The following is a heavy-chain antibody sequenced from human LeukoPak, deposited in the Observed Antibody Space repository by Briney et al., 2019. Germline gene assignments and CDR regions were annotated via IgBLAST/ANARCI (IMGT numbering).Heavy chain of an antibody. V-gene: IGHV6-1*01. J-gene: IGHJ3*02. CDR1: GDSVSSNSAA. CDR2: TYYRPKWYN. CDR3: TRGYYFDTSGPIVGAFDI. Sequence: SQTLSLTCAISGDSVSSNSAAWNWIRQSPSRGLEWLGRTYYRPKWYNDYAVSVKSRITINPDTSRNQFSLQLNSVTPEDTAVYYCTRGYYFDTSGPIVGAFDIWGQGTMVTVSS. D-gene: IGHD3-22*01.